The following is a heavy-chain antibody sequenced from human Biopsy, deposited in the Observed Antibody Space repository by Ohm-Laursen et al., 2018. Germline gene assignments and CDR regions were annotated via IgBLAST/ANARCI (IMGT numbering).Heavy chain of an antibody. CDR3: AKDISIGGFAISYYYGMDV. D-gene: IGHD2-21*01. CDR1: GFTFSDYY. Sequence: SLRLSCTASGFTFSDYYMSWIRQAPGKGLEWLSYVSGSGTTIFYADSVKGRFTISRDNARKSLYLQMNSLRPEDTALYYCAKDISIGGFAISYYYGMDVWGQGTTVTVSS. V-gene: IGHV3-11*01. J-gene: IGHJ6*02. CDR2: VSGSGTTI.